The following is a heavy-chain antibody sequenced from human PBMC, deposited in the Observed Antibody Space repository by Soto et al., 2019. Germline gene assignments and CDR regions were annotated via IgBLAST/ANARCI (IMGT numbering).Heavy chain of an antibody. V-gene: IGHV5-51*01. Sequence: PGESLKISCKGSGYSFTSYWIGWVRQMPGKGLEWMGIIYPGDSDTRYSPSFQGQVTISADKSISTAYLQWSSLKASDTAMYYCARHRQYQLPHSYYYMDVWGKGTTVTVSS. J-gene: IGHJ6*03. CDR1: GYSFTSYW. D-gene: IGHD2-2*01. CDR2: IYPGDSDT. CDR3: ARHRQYQLPHSYYYMDV.